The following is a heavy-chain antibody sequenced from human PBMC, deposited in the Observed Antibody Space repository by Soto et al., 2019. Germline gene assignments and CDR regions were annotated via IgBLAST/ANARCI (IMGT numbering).Heavy chain of an antibody. D-gene: IGHD3-22*01. Sequence: ASVTVSCKASGYTFINYGISWVRQAPGQGLEWMGWISHTGNIDYAQKFQDRLTISVDTSKNQFSLKLSSVTAADTAVYYCARARPNYYDSSVGFDYWGQGTLVTVSP. CDR1: GYTFINYG. J-gene: IGHJ4*02. CDR3: ARARPNYYDSSVGFDY. V-gene: IGHV1-18*01. CDR2: ISHTGNI.